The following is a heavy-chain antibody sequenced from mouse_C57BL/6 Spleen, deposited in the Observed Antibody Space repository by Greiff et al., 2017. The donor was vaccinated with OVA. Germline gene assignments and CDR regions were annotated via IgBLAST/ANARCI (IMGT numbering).Heavy chain of an antibody. CDR1: GFTFSDYY. Sequence: EVQLQESGGGLVQPGGSLKLSCAASGFTFSDYYMYWVRQTPEKRLEWVAYISNGGGSTYYPDTVKGRFTISRDNAKNTLYLQMSRLKSEDTAMYYCATYSNYGFAYWGQGTLVTVSA. CDR3: ATYSNYGFAY. D-gene: IGHD2-5*01. J-gene: IGHJ3*01. V-gene: IGHV5-12*01. CDR2: ISNGGGST.